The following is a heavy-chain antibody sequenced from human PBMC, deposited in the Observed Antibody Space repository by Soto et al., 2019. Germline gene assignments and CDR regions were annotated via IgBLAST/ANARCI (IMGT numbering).Heavy chain of an antibody. D-gene: IGHD1-26*01. CDR3: AREDGIAGETSAFDY. J-gene: IGHJ4*01. Sequence: SETLSLTCTVSGGSISSYYWSWIRQPPGKGLEWIGYIYYSGSTNYNPSLKSRVTISRDNAKNSLFLQMSSLTAEDTAVYYCAREDGIAGETSAFDYWGHGTLVTVSS. V-gene: IGHV4-4*08. CDR2: IYYSGST. CDR1: GGSISSYY.